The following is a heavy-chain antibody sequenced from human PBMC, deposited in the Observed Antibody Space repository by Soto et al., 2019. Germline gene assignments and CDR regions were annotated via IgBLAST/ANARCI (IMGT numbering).Heavy chain of an antibody. Sequence: EVQLVESGGGLVQPGGSLKLSCAAYGFTLSGSAVHWVRQASGKGLEWVGRIRSKANSYATAYAASVQGRFTISRDYSKNTAWLQMNSLKTDDTAVYYCTINGYTNYDPDYWGQGTLVTVSS. V-gene: IGHV3-73*02. CDR2: IRSKANSYAT. CDR3: TINGYTNYDPDY. J-gene: IGHJ4*02. CDR1: GFTLSGSA. D-gene: IGHD3-3*01.